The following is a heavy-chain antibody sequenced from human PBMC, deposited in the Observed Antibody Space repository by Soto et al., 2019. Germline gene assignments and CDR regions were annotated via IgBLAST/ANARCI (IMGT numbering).Heavy chain of an antibody. D-gene: IGHD3-3*01. V-gene: IGHV4-59*01. Sequence: PSETLSLTCTVSGGSISSYYWSWIRQPPGKGLEWIGYIYYSGSTNYNPSLKSRVTISVDTSKNQFSLKLSSVTAADTAVYYCARYEETEYFQHWGQGNLVTVSS. CDR1: GGSISSYY. CDR2: IYYSGST. CDR3: ARYEETEYFQH. J-gene: IGHJ1*01.